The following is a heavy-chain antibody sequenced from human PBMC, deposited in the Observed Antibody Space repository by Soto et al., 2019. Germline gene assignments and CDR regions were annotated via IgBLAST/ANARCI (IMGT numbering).Heavy chain of an antibody. Sequence: SVKVSCKASGGPLSSYAIIWVRQSPGQGLEWMGGIIPIFGTANYAQKFQGRVTITADESTSTAYMELSSLRSEDTAVYYCAREIVGATAGGMDVWGQGTTVTVSS. CDR1: GGPLSSYA. V-gene: IGHV1-69*13. CDR2: IIPIFGTA. J-gene: IGHJ6*02. D-gene: IGHD1-26*01. CDR3: AREIVGATAGGMDV.